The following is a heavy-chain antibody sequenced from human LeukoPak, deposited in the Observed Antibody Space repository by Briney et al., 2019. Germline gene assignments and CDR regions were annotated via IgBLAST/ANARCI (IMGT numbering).Heavy chain of an antibody. J-gene: IGHJ3*02. Sequence: SGPTLMKPTQTLTLTCTFSGFSLSTSGMYVGWIRQPPGKALEWPALIYWNDDKRYSPSLKSRLTITKDTSKNQVVLTMTNMDPVDTATYYCAHRNSDYRAFDIWGQGTMVTVSS. D-gene: IGHD4-11*01. CDR3: AHRNSDYRAFDI. CDR2: IYWNDDK. CDR1: GFSLSTSGMY. V-gene: IGHV2-5*01.